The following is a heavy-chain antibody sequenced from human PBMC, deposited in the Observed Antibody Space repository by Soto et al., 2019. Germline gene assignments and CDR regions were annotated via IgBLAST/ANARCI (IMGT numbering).Heavy chain of an antibody. Sequence: GGSLRLSCAASGFTFSSYSMNWVRQAPGKGLEWVSSISSSSSYIYYADSVKGRFTISRDNAKNSLYLQMNSLRAEDTAVYYCASSLYGDYASGDYWGQGTLVTVSS. CDR3: ASSLYGDYASGDY. J-gene: IGHJ4*02. V-gene: IGHV3-21*01. CDR1: GFTFSSYS. CDR2: ISSSSSYI. D-gene: IGHD4-17*01.